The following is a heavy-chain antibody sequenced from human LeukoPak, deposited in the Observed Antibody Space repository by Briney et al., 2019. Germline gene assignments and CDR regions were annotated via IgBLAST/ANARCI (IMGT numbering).Heavy chain of an antibody. CDR3: TRYDSSRFDP. CDR1: GFTFSGYG. J-gene: IGHJ5*02. V-gene: IGHV3-30*03. CDR2: IAYDGSRK. Sequence: GRSLRLSCAASGFTFSGYGMHWVRQAPGKGLEWVTGIAYDGSRKHYADSVRGRFTTSRDNSRNTMDLQMNSLRVEDTAVYHCTRYDSSRFDPWGQGTLVIVSS. D-gene: IGHD3-3*01.